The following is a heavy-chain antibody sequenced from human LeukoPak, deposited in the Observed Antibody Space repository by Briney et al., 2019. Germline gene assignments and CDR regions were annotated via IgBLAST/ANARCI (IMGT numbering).Heavy chain of an antibody. J-gene: IGHJ6*02. CDR1: GFTLSSYS. D-gene: IGHD3-22*01. CDR2: ISTSSSYI. CDR3: ARDSSSYKDYYAMDV. Sequence: GGSLRLSCAASGFTLSSYSMNWVRQAPGKGLEWVSSISTSSSYIYYADSVKGRFTISRDNAKNSLYLQMNSLRAEDTAVYYCARDSSSYKDYYAMDVWGQGTTVTVSS. V-gene: IGHV3-21*01.